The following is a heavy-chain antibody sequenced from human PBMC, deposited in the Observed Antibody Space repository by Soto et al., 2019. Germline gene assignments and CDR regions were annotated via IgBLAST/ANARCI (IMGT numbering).Heavy chain of an antibody. J-gene: IGHJ4*02. CDR1: GYSISSSNW. V-gene: IGHV4-28*01. Sequence: PSETLSLTCAVSGYSISSSNWWGWIRQPPGKGLEWIGYIYYSGTTYYNPSLKSRVTMSVDTSKNQFSLKLTSVTAADTAVYYCARHDNMTLGSNYLDSWGPGTLVTVSS. D-gene: IGHD1-1*01. CDR3: ARHDNMTLGSNYLDS. CDR2: IYYSGTT.